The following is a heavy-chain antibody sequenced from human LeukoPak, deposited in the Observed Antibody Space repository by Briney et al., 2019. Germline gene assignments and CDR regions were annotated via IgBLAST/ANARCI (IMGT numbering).Heavy chain of an antibody. CDR3: ARSSSPRAVAAPFDY. CDR2: ISGSGGST. D-gene: IGHD6-19*01. Sequence: GGSLRLSCAASGFTFSSYAMSWVRQAPGKGLEWVSAISGSGGSTYYADSVKGRFTISRDNSKNTLYLQMNSLRAEDTAVYYCARSSSPRAVAAPFDYWGQGTLVTVSS. J-gene: IGHJ4*02. V-gene: IGHV3-23*01. CDR1: GFTFSSYA.